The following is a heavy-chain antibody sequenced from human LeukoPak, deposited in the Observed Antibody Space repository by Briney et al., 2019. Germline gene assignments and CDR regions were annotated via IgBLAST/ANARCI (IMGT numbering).Heavy chain of an antibody. CDR3: ARDNTDGSSWYYGALDYYYGMDV. CDR2: IKQDGSEK. V-gene: IGHV3-7*01. Sequence: GGSLRLSCAASGFTFSRYWMSWVRQAPGKGLEWVANIKQDGSEKYYVDSVKGRFTISRDSANNSLYLQMNSLRVEDTAVYYCARDNTDGSSWYYGALDYYYGMDVWGQGTTVTVSS. CDR1: GFTFSRYW. J-gene: IGHJ6*02. D-gene: IGHD6-13*01.